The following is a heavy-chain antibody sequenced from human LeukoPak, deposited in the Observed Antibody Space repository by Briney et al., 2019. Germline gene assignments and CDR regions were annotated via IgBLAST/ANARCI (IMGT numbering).Heavy chain of an antibody. V-gene: IGHV3-23*01. J-gene: IGHJ3*02. Sequence: SGGSLRLSCAASGFTFSSYAMTWVRQAPGKGLEWVSVISSSGDSTYYADSVKGRFTISRDNSKNTVYLQMNSLRAEDTAVYYCARGSSGLISAFDIWGQGTMVTVSS. CDR1: GFTFSSYA. D-gene: IGHD6-19*01. CDR3: ARGSSGLISAFDI. CDR2: ISSSGDST.